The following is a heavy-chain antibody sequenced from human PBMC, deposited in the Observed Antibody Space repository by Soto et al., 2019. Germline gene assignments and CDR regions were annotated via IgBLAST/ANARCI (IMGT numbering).Heavy chain of an antibody. J-gene: IGHJ4*02. CDR3: ARDSSPSSWYFDY. D-gene: IGHD6-13*01. CDR1: GASISRGGYS. CDR2: IYHSGST. Sequence: PSETLSLTCTVSGASISRGGYSCSWIRQPPGKGLEWIGYIYHSGSTYYNPSLKSRVTISVDTSKNQFSLKLSSVTAADTAVYYCARDSSPSSWYFDYWGQGTLVTVS. V-gene: IGHV4-30-2*01.